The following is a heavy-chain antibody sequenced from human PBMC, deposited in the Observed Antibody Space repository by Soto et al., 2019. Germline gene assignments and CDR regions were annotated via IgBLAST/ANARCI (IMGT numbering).Heavy chain of an antibody. Sequence: ASVKVSCKASGYTIINYDISWLRQAPGQGLEWMGWSSPYNGNINYAHTFQGRVTMTADTSASSGYMELRSLRSDDTAVYFCARGRITDLGTFDYWGQGTLVTVSS. CDR1: GYTIINYD. J-gene: IGHJ4*02. CDR2: SSPYNGNI. D-gene: IGHD1-20*01. CDR3: ARGRITDLGTFDY. V-gene: IGHV1-18*01.